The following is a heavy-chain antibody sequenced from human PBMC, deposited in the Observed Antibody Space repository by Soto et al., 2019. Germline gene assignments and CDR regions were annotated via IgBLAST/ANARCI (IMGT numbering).Heavy chain of an antibody. J-gene: IGHJ6*02. CDR3: ARDTVGDFWSPLYYYGMDV. CDR2: ISSSGSTI. CDR1: GFTFSDYY. V-gene: IGHV3-11*01. D-gene: IGHD3-3*01. Sequence: LRLSCAASGFTFSDYYMSWIRQSPGKGLEWVSYISSSGSTIYYADSVKGRFTISRDNAKNTLYLQMNSLRAEDTAVYYCARDTVGDFWSPLYYYGMDVWGQGTTVTVSS.